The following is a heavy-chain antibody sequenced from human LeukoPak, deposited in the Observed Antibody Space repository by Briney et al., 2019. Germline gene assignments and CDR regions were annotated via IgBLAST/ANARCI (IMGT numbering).Heavy chain of an antibody. CDR3: TTGPEVVAATLAFDI. V-gene: IGHV3-15*01. D-gene: IGHD2-15*01. CDR1: GFTFSNAW. Sequence: GGSLRLSCAASGFTFSNAWMSWARQAPGKGLEWVGRIKSKTDGGTTDYAAPVKGRFTISRDDSKNTLYLQMNSLKTEDTAVYYCTTGPEVVAATLAFDIWGQGTMVTVSS. CDR2: IKSKTDGGTT. J-gene: IGHJ3*02.